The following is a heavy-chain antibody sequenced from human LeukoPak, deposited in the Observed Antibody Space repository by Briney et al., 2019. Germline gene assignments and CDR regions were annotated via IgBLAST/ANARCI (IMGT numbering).Heavy chain of an antibody. CDR3: ARGYGFWSGYPLGY. CDR2: IYYSGST. J-gene: IGHJ4*02. Sequence: SETLSLTCTVSGGSISSYYWSWIRQPPGKGLEWIGYIYYSGSTNYNPSLKSRVTISVDTSKNQFSLKLSSVTAADTAVYYCARGYGFWSGYPLGYWGQGTLVTVSS. V-gene: IGHV4-59*01. CDR1: GGSISSYY. D-gene: IGHD3-3*01.